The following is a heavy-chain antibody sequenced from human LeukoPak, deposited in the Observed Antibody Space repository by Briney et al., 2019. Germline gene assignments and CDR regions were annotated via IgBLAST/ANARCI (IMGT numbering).Heavy chain of an antibody. CDR1: GFTLNTYA. V-gene: IGHV3-23*01. CDR3: ARILSGFGSDY. J-gene: IGHJ4*02. D-gene: IGHD2/OR15-2a*01. CDR2: INAYGGNT. Sequence: GGSLRLSCADSGFTLNTYAITWVPQAPGKGLEWVSSINAYGGNTYYVDSVKGRFTISRDNSKNTLYLQMHSLRVEDTAVYYCARILSGFGSDYWGQGSLVTVSS.